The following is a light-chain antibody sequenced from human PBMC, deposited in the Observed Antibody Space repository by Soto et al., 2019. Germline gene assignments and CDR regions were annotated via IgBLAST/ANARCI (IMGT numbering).Light chain of an antibody. Sequence: DIVLTQSPGTLSLSPGERATLSCRSSQSVSSNYLAWYQQKPDQAPRLDIYDVSGRATGIPDRFSGSGSGTDFTLTISRLEPEDSAVYYCQQYGISPTFGQGTKVEIK. V-gene: IGKV3-20*01. CDR1: QSVSSNY. J-gene: IGKJ1*01. CDR3: QQYGISPT. CDR2: DVS.